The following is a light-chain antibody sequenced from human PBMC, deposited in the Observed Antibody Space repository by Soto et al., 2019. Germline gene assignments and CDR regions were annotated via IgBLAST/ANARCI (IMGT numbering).Light chain of an antibody. J-gene: IGKJ3*01. V-gene: IGKV1-39*01. CDR2: AAS. CDR3: QQSYTSPAFT. Sequence: DIQMTQSPSSLSASIGDRVSITCRASQSIGNFLNWYQQKQGKVPKLLIYAASNLHSGVPSRFSGSGSGTEFTLTISSLQLEDFAAYYCQQSYTSPAFTFGPGTRVNAK. CDR1: QSIGNF.